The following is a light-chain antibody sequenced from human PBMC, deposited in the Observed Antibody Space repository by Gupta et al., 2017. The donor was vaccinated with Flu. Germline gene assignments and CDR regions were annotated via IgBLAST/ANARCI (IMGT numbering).Light chain of an antibody. Sequence: DIQLTQSPSSLSASVGDRVTITCRASQAISNHLAWYQQRPGKVPSLLIYATSTLHSGVPGRFSGSGSGTEFTLTISSLQPEDVATYYCQKYSGAPHPFGQGTRLEI. V-gene: IGKV1-27*01. CDR1: QAISNH. CDR3: QKYSGAPHP. CDR2: ATS. J-gene: IGKJ5*01.